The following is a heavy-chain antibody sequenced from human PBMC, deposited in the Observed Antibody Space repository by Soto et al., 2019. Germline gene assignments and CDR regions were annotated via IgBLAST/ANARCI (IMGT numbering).Heavy chain of an antibody. V-gene: IGHV4-39*01. D-gene: IGHD1-26*01. Sequence: PSETLSLTCTVSGGPISSSSYYWGWIRQPPGKGLEWIGSIYYSGSTYYNPSLKSRVTISVDTSKNQFSLKLSSVTAADTAVYYCARLLHGSYTYNWFDPRGQGTLVTVSS. J-gene: IGHJ5*02. CDR3: ARLLHGSYTYNWFDP. CDR1: GGPISSSSYY. CDR2: IYYSGST.